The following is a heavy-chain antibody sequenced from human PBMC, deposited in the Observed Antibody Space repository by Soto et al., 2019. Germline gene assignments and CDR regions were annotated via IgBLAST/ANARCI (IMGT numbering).Heavy chain of an antibody. CDR3: ARAWVVVTAPDY. Sequence: ASVKLSCKASGGTLSSYAISWVRQAPGQGLEWMGGIIPIFGTANYAQKFQGRVTITRDTSASTAYMELSSLRSEDTAVYYCARAWVVVTAPDYWGQGTLVTVSS. CDR1: GGTLSSYA. V-gene: IGHV1-69*05. J-gene: IGHJ4*02. D-gene: IGHD2-21*02. CDR2: IIPIFGTA.